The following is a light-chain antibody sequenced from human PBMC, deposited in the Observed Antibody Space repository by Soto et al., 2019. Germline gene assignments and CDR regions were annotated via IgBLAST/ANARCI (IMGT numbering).Light chain of an antibody. CDR3: QQANSFPHT. CDR1: QSISSW. V-gene: IGKV1-12*01. Sequence: DIQMTQSPSTLSASVGDRVTITCRASQSISSWLAWYQQKPGNAPNLLIYDASKLHSGVPSRFSGSGSGTDFSLTISSLQPEDFATYYCQQANSFPHTFGGGTKVDI. CDR2: DAS. J-gene: IGKJ4*01.